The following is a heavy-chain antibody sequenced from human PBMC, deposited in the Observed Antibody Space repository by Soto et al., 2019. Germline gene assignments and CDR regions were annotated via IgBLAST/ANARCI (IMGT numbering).Heavy chain of an antibody. CDR1: GGTFSSYA. V-gene: IGHV1-69*01. CDR2: IIPIFGTA. CDR3: ARIAYHYGSETLNWFDP. Sequence: QVQLVQSGAEVKKPGSSVKVSCKASGGTFSSYAISWVRQAPGQGLEWMGGIIPIFGTANYAQKFQGRVTITADESTSTAYMELSSLRSEDTAVYYCARIAYHYGSETLNWFDPWGQGTLVTVSS. D-gene: IGHD3-10*01. J-gene: IGHJ5*02.